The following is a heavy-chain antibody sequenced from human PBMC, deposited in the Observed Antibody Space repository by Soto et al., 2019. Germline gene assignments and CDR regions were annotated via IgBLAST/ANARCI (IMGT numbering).Heavy chain of an antibody. J-gene: IGHJ5*02. CDR1: GGSISSGGYY. V-gene: IGHV4-31*03. CDR2: IYYSGST. D-gene: IGHD3-22*01. CDR3: ASFYSSGYYNWFDP. Sequence: SETLSLTCTVSGGSISSGGYYWSWIRHHPGKGLEWIGYIYYSGSTYYNPSLKSRVTISVDTSKNQFSLKLSSVTAADTAVYYCASFYSSGYYNWFDPWGQGTLVTVSS.